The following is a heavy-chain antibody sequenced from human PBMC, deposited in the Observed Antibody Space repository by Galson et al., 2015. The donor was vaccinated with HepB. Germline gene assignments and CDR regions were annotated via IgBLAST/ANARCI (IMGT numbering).Heavy chain of an antibody. D-gene: IGHD3-3*01. Sequence: SLRLSCAASGFTFNNAWMSWVRQSPGKGLEWIGFIKTKTDGGATDYAAPVKGRFAISRDDSKNTLFLEMKSVKTEDTGIYYCATQRYLDFWSGYYYDHWGQGTLVTVSS. CDR2: IKTKTDGGAT. CDR1: GFTFNNAW. V-gene: IGHV3-15*01. CDR3: ATQRYLDFWSGYYYDH. J-gene: IGHJ4*02.